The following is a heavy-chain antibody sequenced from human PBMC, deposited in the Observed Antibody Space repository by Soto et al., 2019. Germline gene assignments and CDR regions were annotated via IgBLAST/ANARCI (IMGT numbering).Heavy chain of an antibody. D-gene: IGHD2-21*01. CDR1: CGSISSGGYY. V-gene: IGHV4-31*03. J-gene: IGHJ4*02. CDR3: ARRGGDLGRYDY. Sequence: PSETLSLTCTVSCGSISSGGYYWSWIRQHPGKGLEWIGYIYYSGSTYYNPSLKSRVTISVDTSKNQFSLKLSSVTAADTAVYYCARRGGDLGRYDYWGQGTLVTVSS. CDR2: IYYSGST.